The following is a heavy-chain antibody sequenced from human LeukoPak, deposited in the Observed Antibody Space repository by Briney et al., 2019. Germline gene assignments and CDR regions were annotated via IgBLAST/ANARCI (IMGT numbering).Heavy chain of an antibody. CDR1: GGSFGGYY. J-gene: IGHJ4*02. CDR3: ARSRPNYCGSGSLGGWVN. D-gene: IGHD3-10*01. CDR2: INHSGST. Sequence: SETLSLTCAVYGGSFGGYYWSWIRQPPGKGLEWIGEINHSGSTNYNPSLKSRVTISVDTSKNQFSLKLSSVTAADTAVYYCARSRPNYCGSGSLGGWVNWGQGTLVTVSS. V-gene: IGHV4-34*01.